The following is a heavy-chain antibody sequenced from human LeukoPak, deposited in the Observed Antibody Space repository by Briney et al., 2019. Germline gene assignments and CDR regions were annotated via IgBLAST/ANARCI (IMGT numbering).Heavy chain of an antibody. CDR1: GGSFSGYY. CDR3: ARAGASAY. D-gene: IGHD1-26*01. J-gene: IGHJ4*02. CDR2: INHSGST. Sequence: SETLSLTCTVYGGSFSGYYWSWIRQPPGKGLEWIGEINHSGSTNYNPSLKSRVTISVDTSKNQFSLKLSSVTAADTAVYYCARAGASAYWGQGTLVTVSS. V-gene: IGHV4-34*01.